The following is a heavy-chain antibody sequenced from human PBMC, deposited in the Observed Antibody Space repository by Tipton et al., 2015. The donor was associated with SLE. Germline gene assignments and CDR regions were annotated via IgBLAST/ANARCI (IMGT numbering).Heavy chain of an antibody. D-gene: IGHD1-26*01. CDR3: AKKLGIVGARGAFDI. CDR1: GFTFSSYG. Sequence: SLRLSCAASGFTFSSYGMHWVRQAPGKGLEWVAVISYDGSNKYYADSVKGRFTISRDNSKNTLYLQMNSLRAEDTAVYYCAKKLGIVGARGAFDIWGQGTMVPVSS. J-gene: IGHJ3*02. CDR2: ISYDGSNK. V-gene: IGHV3-30*18.